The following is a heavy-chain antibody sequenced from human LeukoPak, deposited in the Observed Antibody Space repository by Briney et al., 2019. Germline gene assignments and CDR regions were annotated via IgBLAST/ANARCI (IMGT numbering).Heavy chain of an antibody. CDR3: AKDTDGVFDY. CDR2: ISGSGGST. J-gene: IGHJ4*02. CDR1: GYTFSSYA. V-gene: IGHV3-23*01. Sequence: GGSLRLSCAASGYTFSSYAMSWVRQAPGKGLEWVSTISGSGGSTYYADSVKGRFTISRDNSKNTLYLQTNSLRAEDTAVYYCAKDTDGVFDYWGQGTLVSVSS. D-gene: IGHD3-16*01.